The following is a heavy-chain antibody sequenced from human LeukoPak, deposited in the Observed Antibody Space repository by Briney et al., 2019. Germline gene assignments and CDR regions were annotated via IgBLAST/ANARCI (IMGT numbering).Heavy chain of an antibody. V-gene: IGHV3-23*01. Sequence: GGSLRLSCAASGFTLSSYDMSWVRQAPGKGLEWVSAISGSGGSTYYADSVKGRFTISRDNSKNTLYLQMNSLRAEDTAVYYCARDLNYYDSSGYGHWGQGTLVTVSS. CDR2: ISGSGGST. D-gene: IGHD3-22*01. J-gene: IGHJ4*02. CDR1: GFTLSSYD. CDR3: ARDLNYYDSSGYGH.